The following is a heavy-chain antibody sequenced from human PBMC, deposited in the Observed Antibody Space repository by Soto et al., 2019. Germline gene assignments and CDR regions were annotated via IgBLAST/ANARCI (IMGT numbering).Heavy chain of an antibody. CDR2: IIPILGIA. D-gene: IGHD3-22*01. CDR1: GGTFSSYT. J-gene: IGHJ4*02. CDR3: ARDSYDSSGSAFDY. V-gene: IGHV1-69*04. Sequence: GASVKVSCKASGGTFSSYTISWVRQAPGQGLEWMGRIIPILGIANYAQKFQGRVTITADRSTSTAYMELSSLRSEDTAVYYCARDSYDSSGSAFDYWGQGTLVTVSS.